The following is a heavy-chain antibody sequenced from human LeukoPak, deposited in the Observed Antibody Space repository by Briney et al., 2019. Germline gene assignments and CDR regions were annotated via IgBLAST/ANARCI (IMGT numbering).Heavy chain of an antibody. Sequence: SETLSLTCAVYGGSFSGYYWSWIRQPPGKGLEWIGEINHSGSTNYNPSLESRVTISVDTSKNQFSLKLSSVTAADTAVYYCARANTAMVGLDYWGQGTLVTVSS. V-gene: IGHV4-34*01. CDR3: ARANTAMVGLDY. CDR1: GGSFSGYY. J-gene: IGHJ4*02. D-gene: IGHD5-18*01. CDR2: INHSGST.